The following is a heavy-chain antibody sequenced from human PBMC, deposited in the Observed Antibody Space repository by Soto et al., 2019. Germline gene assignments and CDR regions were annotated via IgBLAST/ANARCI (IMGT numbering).Heavy chain of an antibody. CDR2: IYPDDSDT. Sequence: GESLKISCNGSGYSFTSHWIGWVRQMSGKGLEWMGTIYPDDSDTRYSPSFQGQVTISADKSISTAYLQWSSLKASDTAMYYCARHMEAAAGQFYYYGMDVWGQGTTVTVSS. CDR1: GYSFTSHW. J-gene: IGHJ6*02. D-gene: IGHD6-13*01. V-gene: IGHV5-51*01. CDR3: ARHMEAAAGQFYYYGMDV.